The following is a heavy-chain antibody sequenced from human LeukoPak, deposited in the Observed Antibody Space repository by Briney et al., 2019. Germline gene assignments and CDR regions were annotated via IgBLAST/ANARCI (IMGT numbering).Heavy chain of an antibody. D-gene: IGHD3-22*01. CDR3: ARDSLDYDSSGYAY. J-gene: IGHJ4*02. Sequence: GGSLRLSCAASGFTFSSYSMNWVLQAPGKGLEWLSVIYSGGSTYYADSVKGRFTISRDNSKNTLYLQMNSLRAEDTAVYYCARDSLDYDSSGYAYWGQGTLVTVSS. CDR2: IYSGGST. CDR1: GFTFSSYS. V-gene: IGHV3-53*01.